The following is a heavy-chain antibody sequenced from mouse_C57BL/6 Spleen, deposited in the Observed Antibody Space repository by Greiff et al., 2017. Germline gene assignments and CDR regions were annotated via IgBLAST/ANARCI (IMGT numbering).Heavy chain of an antibody. J-gene: IGHJ4*01. V-gene: IGHV5-6*01. Sequence: EVHLVESGGDLVKPGGSLKLSCAASGFTFSSYGMSWVRQTPDKRLEWVATISSGGSYTYYPDSVKGRFTISRDNAKNPLYLQMSSLKSEDTAMYYCARLYGNFPYYAMDYWGQGTSVTVSS. CDR3: ARLYGNFPYYAMDY. D-gene: IGHD2-1*01. CDR1: GFTFSSYG. CDR2: ISSGGSYT.